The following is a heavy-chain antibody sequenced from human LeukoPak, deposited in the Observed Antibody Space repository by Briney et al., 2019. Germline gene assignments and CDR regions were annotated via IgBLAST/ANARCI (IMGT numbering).Heavy chain of an antibody. Sequence: PSQTLSLTCSVSGDSINSGGYYWNWIRQFPGKGLEWIGYIQYSGSTRYNTSLESRVTISVDTSKTQLSLKMTSLTAADTAVYYCARLAMVRGLDIWGQGTMVIVSS. CDR2: IQYSGST. J-gene: IGHJ3*02. V-gene: IGHV4-31*03. D-gene: IGHD3-10*01. CDR3: ARLAMVRGLDI. CDR1: GDSINSGGYY.